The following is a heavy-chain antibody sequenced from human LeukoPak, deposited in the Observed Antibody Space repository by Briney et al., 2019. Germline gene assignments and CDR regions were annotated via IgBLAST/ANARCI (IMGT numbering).Heavy chain of an antibody. Sequence: GGSLRLSCAASGFTFSGSAMHWVRQASGKGLEWVGRIRSKANSYATAYAASVKGRFTISRDDSENTAYLQMNSLKTEDTAVYYCTSADDYGDYHDYWGQGTLVTVSS. D-gene: IGHD4-17*01. CDR1: GFTFSGSA. V-gene: IGHV3-73*01. CDR2: IRSKANSYAT. J-gene: IGHJ4*02. CDR3: TSADDYGDYHDY.